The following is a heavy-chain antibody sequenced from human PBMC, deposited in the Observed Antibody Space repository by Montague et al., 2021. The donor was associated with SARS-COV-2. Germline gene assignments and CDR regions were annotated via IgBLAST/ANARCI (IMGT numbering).Heavy chain of an antibody. CDR3: ARHGGNDAFDI. CDR1: GGSIGAYY. J-gene: IGHJ3*02. V-gene: IGHV4-59*01. Sequence: SETLSLTCTASGGSIGAYYWSWIRQPPGKGLEWIGYIDNSGSTNHNPSLESRVTMSVDTSKNQFPLKLNSVTAADTAVYYCARHGGNDAFDIWGRGTMVTVSS. CDR2: IDNSGST. D-gene: IGHD4-23*01.